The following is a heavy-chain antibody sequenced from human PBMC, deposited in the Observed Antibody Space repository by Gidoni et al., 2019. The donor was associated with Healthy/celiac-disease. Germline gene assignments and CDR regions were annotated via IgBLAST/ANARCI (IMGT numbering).Heavy chain of an antibody. CDR1: GGSIRSGAYY. Sequence: QVQLQESVPGLVKPSQTLSLTCTVSGGSIRSGAYYWSWIRQHPGKGLEWIGYIYYSGSTYYNTSLKSRVTRSVDTSKNQFSLKLSSVTAADTAVYYCARDHKSRGPRRYYYMDVWGKGTTVTVSS. CDR2: IYYSGST. V-gene: IGHV4-31*03. J-gene: IGHJ6*03. CDR3: ARDHKSRGPRRYYYMDV.